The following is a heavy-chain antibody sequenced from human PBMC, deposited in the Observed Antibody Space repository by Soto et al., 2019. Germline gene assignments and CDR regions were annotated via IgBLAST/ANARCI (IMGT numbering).Heavy chain of an antibody. CDR1: GFTFSTYW. V-gene: IGHV3-7*01. J-gene: IGHJ4*02. CDR3: ATVKAEAHYSYTSASSYYFDX. Sequence: GSLRLCSAASGFTFSTYWMSWVRQAPGKGLEWVSNIKQDGSEKYYVYSVKGRFTISRDNSKNSLYLQMNSLRVEDTAVYDCATVKAEAHYSYTSASSYYFDXWGQGSRATVSX. D-gene: IGHD3-10*01. CDR2: IKQDGSEK.